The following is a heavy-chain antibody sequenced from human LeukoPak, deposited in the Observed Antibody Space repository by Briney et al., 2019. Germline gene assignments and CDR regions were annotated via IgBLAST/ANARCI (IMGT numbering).Heavy chain of an antibody. CDR1: GYTFTSYY. V-gene: IGHV1-46*01. CDR3: ARGAIPGGPYYYGSGSYVY. J-gene: IGHJ4*02. D-gene: IGHD3-10*01. Sequence: ASVKVSCKASGYTFTSYYMHWVRQAPGQGLEWMGVINPSGGSTSYAQKFQGRVTMTRDTSTSTVYMELSSLRSEDTAVYYCARGAIPGGPYYYGSGSYVYWGQGTLVTVSS. CDR2: INPSGGST.